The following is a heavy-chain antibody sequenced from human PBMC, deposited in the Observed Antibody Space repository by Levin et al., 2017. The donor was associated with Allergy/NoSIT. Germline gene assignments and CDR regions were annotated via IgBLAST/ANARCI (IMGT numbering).Heavy chain of an antibody. CDR3: ARHMGYCSGGSCYGGIDY. CDR2: IYYSGST. V-gene: IGHV4-59*08. CDR1: GGSISSYY. Sequence: SETLSLTCTVSGGSISSYYWSWIRQPPGKGLEWIGYIYYSGSTNYNPSLKSRVTISVDTSKNQFSLKLSSVTAADTAVYYCARHMGYCSGGSCYGGIDYWGQGTLVTVSS. J-gene: IGHJ4*02. D-gene: IGHD2-15*01.